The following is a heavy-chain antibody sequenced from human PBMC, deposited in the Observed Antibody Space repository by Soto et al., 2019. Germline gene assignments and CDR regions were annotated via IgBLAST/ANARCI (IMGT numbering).Heavy chain of an antibody. CDR2: ISYDGSNK. J-gene: IGHJ4*02. Sequence: QVQLVESGGGVVQPGRSLRLSCAASGFTFSSYAMHWVRQAPGKGLEWVAVISYDGSNKYYADSVKGRFTISRDNSKNTLYLQMNSLRAEDTAVYYCARETYISGWTPTFDYWGQGTLVTVSS. V-gene: IGHV3-30-3*01. CDR3: ARETYISGWTPTFDY. D-gene: IGHD6-19*01. CDR1: GFTFSSYA.